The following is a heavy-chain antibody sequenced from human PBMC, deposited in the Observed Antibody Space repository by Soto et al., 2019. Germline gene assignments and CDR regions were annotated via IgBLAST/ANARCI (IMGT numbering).Heavy chain of an antibody. D-gene: IGHD5-12*01. Sequence: GGSLRLSCAASGFTFSSYSMNWVRQAPGKGLEWVSYISSSSSTIYYADSVKGRFTISRDNAKNSLYLQMNSLRDEDTAVYYCASFQIEMATILFDYWGQGTLVTVSS. CDR2: ISSSSSTI. CDR3: ASFQIEMATILFDY. J-gene: IGHJ4*02. CDR1: GFTFSSYS. V-gene: IGHV3-48*02.